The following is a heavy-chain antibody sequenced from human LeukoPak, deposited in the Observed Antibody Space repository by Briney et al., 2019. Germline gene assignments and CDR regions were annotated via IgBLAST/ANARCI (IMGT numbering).Heavy chain of an antibody. J-gene: IGHJ4*02. CDR2: IYSGGST. D-gene: IGHD6-6*01. V-gene: IGHV3-53*01. CDR3: ARVLSSSSSSSGAFDY. Sequence: PGGSLRLSCAASGFTVSSNYMSWVRQAPGKGLEWVSVIYSGGSTYYADSVKGRFTISRDNAKNSLYLQMNSLRAEDTAVYYCARVLSSSSSSSGAFDYWGQGTLVTVSS. CDR1: GFTVSSNY.